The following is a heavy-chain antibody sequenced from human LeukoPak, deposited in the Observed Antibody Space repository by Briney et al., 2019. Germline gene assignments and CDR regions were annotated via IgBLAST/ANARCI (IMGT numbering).Heavy chain of an antibody. CDR1: GFTVSSNY. V-gene: IGHV3-53*01. J-gene: IGHJ4*02. D-gene: IGHD3-3*01. CDR3: ARVFGSGYYLPANYFDY. Sequence: GGSLRLSCAASGFTVSSNYMSWVRQAPGKGLEWVSVIYSGDTTYYADSVKGGFTISRDNSKSTVYLQMNSLRAEDTAVYYCARVFGSGYYLPANYFDYWGQGTLVTVSS. CDR2: IYSGDTT.